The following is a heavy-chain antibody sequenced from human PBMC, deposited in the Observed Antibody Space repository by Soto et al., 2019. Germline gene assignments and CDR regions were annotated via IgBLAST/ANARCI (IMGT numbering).Heavy chain of an antibody. CDR1: GGSFSGYY. J-gene: IGHJ4*02. V-gene: IGHV4-34*01. CDR2: INHSGST. CDR3: ARGSARPRFDY. D-gene: IGHD6-6*01. Sequence: PSDTLSLTCAVYGGSFSGYYWSWIRQPPGKGLEWIGEINHSGSTNYNPSLKSRVTISVDTSKNQFSLKLSSVTAADTAVYYCARGSARPRFDYWGQGTLVTVSS.